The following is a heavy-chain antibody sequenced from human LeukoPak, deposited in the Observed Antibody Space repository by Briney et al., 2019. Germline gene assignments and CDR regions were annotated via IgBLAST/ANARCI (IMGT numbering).Heavy chain of an antibody. CDR2: TSAYNGNT. Sequence: GASVKVSCKASGYTFTSYGISWVRQAPGQGLEWMGWTSAYNGNTNYAQKLQGRVTMTTDTSTSTAYMELRSLRYDDTAVYYCARSVYTRIAVTEGATNWFDPWGQGTLVTVSS. CDR3: ARSVYTRIAVTEGATNWFDP. V-gene: IGHV1-18*01. J-gene: IGHJ5*02. CDR1: GYTFTSYG. D-gene: IGHD6-19*01.